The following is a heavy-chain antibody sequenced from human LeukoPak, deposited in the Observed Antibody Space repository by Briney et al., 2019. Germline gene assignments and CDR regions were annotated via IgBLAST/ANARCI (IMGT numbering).Heavy chain of an antibody. J-gene: IGHJ3*02. D-gene: IGHD1-26*01. CDR3: ARSGRGGAFDI. CDR2: IYSEGSRT. CDR1: GFTFSSYE. V-gene: IGHV3-74*01. Sequence: GGSLRLSCAASGFTFSSYEMNWVRQGPGKGLVWVSRIYSEGSRTTYADSVRGRFTISGDNAKNTLYLQMNSLRADDTAVYYCARSGRGGAFDIWGQGTMVTVSS.